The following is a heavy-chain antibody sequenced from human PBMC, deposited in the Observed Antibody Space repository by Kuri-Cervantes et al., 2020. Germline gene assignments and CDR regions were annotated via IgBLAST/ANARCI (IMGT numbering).Heavy chain of an antibody. D-gene: IGHD6-19*01. CDR3: ARGGYSSGWYGY. J-gene: IGHJ4*02. Sequence: GESLKISCTASGFTFSRYWMHWVRQAPGKGLMWVSQINGDGRSANYADSVKGRFTISRDNAKNTLYLQMNNLRTEDTAVYYCARGGYSSGWYGYWGQGTLVTVSS. CDR1: GFTFSRYW. CDR2: INGDGRSA. V-gene: IGHV3-74*01.